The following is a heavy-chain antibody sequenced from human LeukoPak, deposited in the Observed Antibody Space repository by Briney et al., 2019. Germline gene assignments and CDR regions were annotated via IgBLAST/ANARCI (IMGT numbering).Heavy chain of an antibody. CDR3: ATRLDSSSWHTWYFDL. CDR2: ISAYNGNT. D-gene: IGHD6-13*01. V-gene: IGHV1-18*01. J-gene: IGHJ2*01. CDR1: GYTFTSYG. Sequence: GASVKVSCKASGYTFTSYGISWVRQAPRQGLEWMGWISAYNGNTNYAQKFQSRVTMTEDTSTDTAYMELSSLRSEDTAVYYCATRLDSSSWHTWYFDLWGRGTLVTVSS.